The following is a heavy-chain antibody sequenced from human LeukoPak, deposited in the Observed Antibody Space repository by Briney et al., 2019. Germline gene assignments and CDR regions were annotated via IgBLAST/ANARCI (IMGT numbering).Heavy chain of an antibody. Sequence: PGGSLRLSCAASGFTFSSFSMNWVRQAPGKGLEWVSTISTGGAATYYADSVKGRFTISRDNSKNTLYLQMNSLRAEDTAVYYCAKAAHYDFWSGYDYWGQGTVVTVSS. D-gene: IGHD3-3*01. CDR3: AKAAHYDFWSGYDY. CDR2: ISTGGAAT. V-gene: IGHV3-23*01. J-gene: IGHJ4*02. CDR1: GFTFSSFS.